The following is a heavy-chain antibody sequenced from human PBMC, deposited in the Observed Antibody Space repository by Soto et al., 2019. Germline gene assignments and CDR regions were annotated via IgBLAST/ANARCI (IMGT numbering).Heavy chain of an antibody. Sequence: EVQLVESGGGLVQPGGSLRLSCAASGFTFSSYWMSWVRQAPGKGLEWVANIKHDGSETYYVDSVKGRFTISRDNAKNALYLQMNSLRAEDTAVYYCARDRPWGHCFDYWGQGTLVTVSS. CDR3: ARDRPWGHCFDY. CDR1: GFTFSSYW. V-gene: IGHV3-7*01. D-gene: IGHD3-16*01. J-gene: IGHJ4*02. CDR2: IKHDGSET.